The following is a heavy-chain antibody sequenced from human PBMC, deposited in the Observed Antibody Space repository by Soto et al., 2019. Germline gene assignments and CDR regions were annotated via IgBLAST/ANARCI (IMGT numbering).Heavy chain of an antibody. CDR3: VRAFQDYPWGTYPSHY. V-gene: IGHV3-21*01. Sequence: GSLRLSCVASGFTFSSYPMNWVRQATGQGLELVSSILGSSAYIHYADSAKGRFTVSRATDKSSLFLQMDGLRAEETAVYYCVRAFQDYPWGTYPSHYWGQGSLVAVSS. D-gene: IGHD3-16*02. CDR2: ILGSSAYI. CDR1: GFTFSSYP. J-gene: IGHJ4*02.